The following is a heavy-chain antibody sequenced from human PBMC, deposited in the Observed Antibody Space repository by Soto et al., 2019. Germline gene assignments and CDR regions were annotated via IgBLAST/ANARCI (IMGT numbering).Heavy chain of an antibody. CDR1: GEALSNYY. V-gene: IGHV4-34*01. CDR3: TSRGEARPWL. J-gene: IGHJ4*02. Sequence: PSETLSLTCAVYGEALSNYYCSWIRQPPWKGLEWIGEITHSGITNYNPSLESRVTISADKSKNQFSMKMRSVTAADTAVYYCTSRGEARPWLWGQGTPVTVSS. D-gene: IGHD6-6*01. CDR2: ITHSGIT.